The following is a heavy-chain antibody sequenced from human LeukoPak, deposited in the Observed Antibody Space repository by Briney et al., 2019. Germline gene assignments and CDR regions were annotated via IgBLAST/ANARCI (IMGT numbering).Heavy chain of an antibody. J-gene: IGHJ4*02. V-gene: IGHV4-59*01. Sequence: SETLSLTRTVSGGSNSSYYWSWIRQPPGKGLEWIGYIYYSGSTNYNPSLKSRVTISVDTSKNQFSLKLSSVTAADTAVYYCARDKGRDGYNSYWGQGTLVTVSS. CDR3: ARDKGRDGYNSY. CDR2: IYYSGST. D-gene: IGHD5-24*01. CDR1: GGSNSSYY.